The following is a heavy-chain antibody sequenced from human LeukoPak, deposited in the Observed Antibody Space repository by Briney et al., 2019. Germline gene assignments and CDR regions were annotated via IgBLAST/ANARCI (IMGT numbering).Heavy chain of an antibody. J-gene: IGHJ2*01. CDR1: GFTFNTYG. D-gene: IGHD3-9*01. V-gene: IGHV3-33*01. CDR3: TREASLTSHYIGYWFFDL. Sequence: GRSLRLSCAASGFTFNTYGMHWVRQVPGKGPEWVSVIWYDGSNKRYADSVKGRFITSRDNSKNTLYLQINNLRAEDTAIYYCTREASLTSHYIGYWFFDLWGRGAQVTVSS. CDR2: IWYDGSNK.